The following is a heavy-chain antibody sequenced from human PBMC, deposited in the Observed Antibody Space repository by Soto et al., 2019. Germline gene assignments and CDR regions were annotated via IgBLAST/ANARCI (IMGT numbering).Heavy chain of an antibody. CDR3: AKDQTNYGMDV. CDR2: MNPNSGNT. V-gene: IGHV1-8*01. CDR1: GYTFTSYD. J-gene: IGHJ6*02. Sequence: ASVKVSCKASGYTFTSYDINWVRQATGQGLEWMGWMNPNSGNTVYAQKFQGRVTMTRNTSISTAYMELSSLRSQDTAVYYCAKDQTNYGMDVWGHGTTVTVSS.